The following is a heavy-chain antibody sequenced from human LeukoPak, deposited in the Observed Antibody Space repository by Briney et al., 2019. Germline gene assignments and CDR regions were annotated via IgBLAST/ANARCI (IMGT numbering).Heavy chain of an antibody. CDR3: AAPPPDSSSWSFDY. D-gene: IGHD6-13*01. Sequence: PGGSLRLSCAASGFTFSDYNMHWVRQAPGKGLAWVALMSPDGNKKYYADSVKGRFTISRDNSKNTVDLQMNSLRAEDTAVYYCAAPPPDSSSWSFDYWGQGTLVTVSS. CDR1: GFTFSDYN. V-gene: IGHV3-30-3*01. CDR2: MSPDGNKK. J-gene: IGHJ4*02.